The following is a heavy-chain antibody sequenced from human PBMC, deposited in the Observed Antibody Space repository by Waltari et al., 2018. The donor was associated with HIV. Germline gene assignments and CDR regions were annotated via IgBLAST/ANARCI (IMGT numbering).Heavy chain of an antibody. V-gene: IGHV4-59*01. J-gene: IGHJ4*02. CDR3: ARGXXYCGGDCYYFDY. Sequence: QVQLQESGPGLVXXSETLSLXXXXXXXXIXSYYWSWIXXXXGKXLEWXGYIYYRGSTNYTPSLKSRVTISVXTSKNXFSXNLSSVTXADTAVYXCARGXXYCGGDCYYFDYXXQGTLVTVXS. CDR2: IYYRGST. D-gene: IGHD2-21*02. CDR1: XXXIXSYY.